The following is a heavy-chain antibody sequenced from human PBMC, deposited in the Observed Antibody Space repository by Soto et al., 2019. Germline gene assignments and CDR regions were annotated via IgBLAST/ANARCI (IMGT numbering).Heavy chain of an antibody. D-gene: IGHD2-15*01. V-gene: IGHV4-61*01. Sequence: SETLSLTCTVSGGSVSSDNYYWSWIRQPPGKGLEWIGYIYNSGRTNYNPSLKSRVTISVDTSKKQFSLKLSSVTAADTAVYYCARGVAAFGYWGQGTLVTVSS. CDR3: ARGVAAFGY. CDR1: GGSVSSDNYY. CDR2: IYNSGRT. J-gene: IGHJ4*02.